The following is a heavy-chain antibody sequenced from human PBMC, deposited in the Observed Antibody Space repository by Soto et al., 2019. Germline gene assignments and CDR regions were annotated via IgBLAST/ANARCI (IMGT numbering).Heavy chain of an antibody. V-gene: IGHV4-59*01. Sequence: PSETLSLTCTVSGGSISSYYWSWIRQPPGKGLEWIGYIYYSGSTNYNPSLKSRVTISVDTSKNQFSLKLSSVTAADTAAYYCARDDYSYGYSIYEHWGQGTRVTV. J-gene: IGHJ4*02. D-gene: IGHD5-18*01. CDR3: ARDDYSYGYSIYEH. CDR1: GGSISSYY. CDR2: IYYSGST.